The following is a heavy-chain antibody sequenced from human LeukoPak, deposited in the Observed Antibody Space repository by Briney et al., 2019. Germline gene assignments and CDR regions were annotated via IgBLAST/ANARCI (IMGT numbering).Heavy chain of an antibody. Sequence: GGSLRLSCAASGFTFTSYAMSGVRQAPGKGLEWVSAISGSGGSTYYADSVKGRFTISRDNSKNTLYLQMNSLRAADTAVYYCAKTAEGYFAYWGQGTLVTVSS. CDR1: GFTFTSYA. CDR2: ISGSGGST. CDR3: AKTAEGYFAY. J-gene: IGHJ4*02. V-gene: IGHV3-23*01.